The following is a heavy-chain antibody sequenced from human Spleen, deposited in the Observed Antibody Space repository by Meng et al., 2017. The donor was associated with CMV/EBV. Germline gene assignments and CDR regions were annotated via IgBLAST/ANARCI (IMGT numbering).Heavy chain of an antibody. CDR2: LYSAGGA. Sequence: GSIINPNYYGGWVGRHAAQGRVWCGSLYSAGGAYYNPSLTIRLTLSVDTSKNQFSLKLSSVAAADAAMYYCAGGYVPNIGTHWFDPWGPGTLVTVSS. V-gene: IGHV4-39*07. CDR1: GSIINPNYY. D-gene: IGHD5-18*01. CDR3: AGGYVPNIGTHWFDP. J-gene: IGHJ5*02.